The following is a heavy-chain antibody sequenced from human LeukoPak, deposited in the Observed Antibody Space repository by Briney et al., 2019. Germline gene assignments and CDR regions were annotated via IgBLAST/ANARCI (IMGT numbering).Heavy chain of an antibody. CDR3: ARFQSATGTKNFDY. V-gene: IGHV5-51*01. Sequence: KPGESLKISCKGSGYTFTNYWIGWVRQMPGKGLEWMGIIYPSDSDTKYSPSFQGQVTISVDKSIRTAYLQWSSLKASDTAMYYCARFQSATGTKNFDYWGQGTLVTVSS. CDR2: IYPSDSDT. D-gene: IGHD6-13*01. J-gene: IGHJ4*02. CDR1: GYTFTNYW.